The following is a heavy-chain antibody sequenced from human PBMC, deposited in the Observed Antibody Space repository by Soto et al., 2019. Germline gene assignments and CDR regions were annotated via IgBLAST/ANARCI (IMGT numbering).Heavy chain of an antibody. J-gene: IGHJ3*02. D-gene: IGHD3-10*01. CDR3: ARFRGEAFDI. V-gene: IGHV3-74*01. CDR1: GFTFSDYW. Sequence: EVQLVESGGGLVQPGGSLRLSCAVSGFTFSDYWMHWVRQAPGMGLVWVSNISADGTIPDYADSVKGRLAISRDNAKSTLFLQINSLRPEDTAVYYCARFRGEAFDIWGQGTMVTVSS. CDR2: ISADGTIP.